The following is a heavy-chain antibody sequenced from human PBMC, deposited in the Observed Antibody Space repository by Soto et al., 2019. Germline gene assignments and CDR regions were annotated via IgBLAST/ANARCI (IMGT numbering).Heavy chain of an antibody. D-gene: IGHD2-21*01. CDR1: GFTFSSYW. CDR3: ARDDSFYGMDV. V-gene: IGHV3-74*01. J-gene: IGHJ6*02. CDR2: INSDGSST. Sequence: GGSLRLSCAASGFTFSSYWMHWVRQAPGKGLVWVSRINSDGSSTSYADSVKGRFTISRDNAKNTLYLKMNSLRAEDTAVYYCARDDSFYGMDVWGQGTTVTVSS.